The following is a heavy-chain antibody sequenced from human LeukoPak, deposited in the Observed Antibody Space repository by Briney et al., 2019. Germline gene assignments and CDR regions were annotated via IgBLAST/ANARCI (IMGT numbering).Heavy chain of an antibody. D-gene: IGHD3-3*01. Sequence: PSETLSLTCAVSGYSISSSSYYWGWIRQPPGKGLEWIGSIYYSGSTHHNPSLKSRVTISVDTSKNQFSLKLSSVTAADTAVYYCARHDVTIFGVVSATHFDYWGQGTLVTVSS. CDR2: IYYSGST. J-gene: IGHJ4*02. CDR1: GYSISSSSYY. CDR3: ARHDVTIFGVVSATHFDY. V-gene: IGHV4-39*01.